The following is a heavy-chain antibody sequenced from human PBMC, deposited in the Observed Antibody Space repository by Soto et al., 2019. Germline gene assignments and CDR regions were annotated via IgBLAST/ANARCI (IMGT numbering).Heavy chain of an antibody. V-gene: IGHV5-51*01. CDR1: GYSFTSYW. Sequence: GESLKISCKGSGYSFTSYWIGWVRQMPGKGLEWMGIIYPGDSDTRYSPSFQGQVTISADKSISTAYLQWSSLKASDTAMYYCARPLNYDILTGYFDAFDIWGQGTMVTVSS. CDR2: IYPGDSDT. CDR3: ARPLNYDILTGYFDAFDI. J-gene: IGHJ3*02. D-gene: IGHD3-9*01.